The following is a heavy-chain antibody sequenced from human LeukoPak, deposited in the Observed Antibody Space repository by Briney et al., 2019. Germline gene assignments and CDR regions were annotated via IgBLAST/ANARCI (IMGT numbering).Heavy chain of an antibody. CDR3: ARATGYGAFDY. CDR2: LSTTGGST. Sequence: GGSLRLSCAASGFTFSSYAMSWVRQAPGKGLEWVSALSTTGGSTYYADSVKGRSTISRDNSKNSLYLQMNSLRAEDTAVYYCARATGYGAFDYWGQGTLVTVSS. V-gene: IGHV3-23*01. D-gene: IGHD4-17*01. CDR1: GFTFSSYA. J-gene: IGHJ4*02.